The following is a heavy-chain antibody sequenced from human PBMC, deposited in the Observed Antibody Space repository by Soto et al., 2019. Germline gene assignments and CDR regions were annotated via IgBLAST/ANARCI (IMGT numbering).Heavy chain of an antibody. CDR1: GDTFKNYA. V-gene: IGHV1-69*01. J-gene: IGHJ6*02. CDR3: ARTYSSSSWGRRYYYYFGMDV. D-gene: IGHD6-6*01. CDR2: NIPLFGTS. Sequence: QVQLVQSGAEVKKPGSSVKVSCKASGDTFKNYAISWVRQAPGQGLEWVGGNIPLFGTSNYAQKFQDRVTITADESTTTAYMELSRLRDEDTAIYYCARTYSSSSWGRRYYYYFGMDVWGQGTTVTVSS.